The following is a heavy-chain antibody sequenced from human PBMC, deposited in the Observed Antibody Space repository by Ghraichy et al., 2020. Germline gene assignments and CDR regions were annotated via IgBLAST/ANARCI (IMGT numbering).Heavy chain of an antibody. CDR1: GFNFNTQA. V-gene: IGHV3-23*01. Sequence: GGSLRLSCTVSGFNFNTQAMSWVRQAPGKGLEWVSSISHDGQIPLYIDSVRGRFTISRDNSRNTVYLHMNNLRAEDTAVYFCREGQLWSLLDYWGRRALVTVS. D-gene: IGHD5-18*01. J-gene: IGHJ4*02. CDR3: REGQLWSLLDY. CDR2: ISHDGQIP.